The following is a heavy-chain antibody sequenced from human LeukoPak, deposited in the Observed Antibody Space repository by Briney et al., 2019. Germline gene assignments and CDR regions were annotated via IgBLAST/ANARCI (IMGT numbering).Heavy chain of an antibody. J-gene: IGHJ4*02. Sequence: PGGSLRLSCAASGFTFSSYEMNWVRQAPGKGLEWVAYISGSGSTTYYADSVKGRFTISRDNAKNSRYLQMNSLRAEDAAVYYCARDRTFDYWGQGTLVTVSS. CDR3: ARDRTFDY. CDR2: ISGSGSTT. V-gene: IGHV3-48*03. CDR1: GFTFSSYE.